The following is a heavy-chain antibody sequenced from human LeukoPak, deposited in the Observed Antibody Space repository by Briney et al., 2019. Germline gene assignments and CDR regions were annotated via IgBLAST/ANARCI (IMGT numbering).Heavy chain of an antibody. CDR2: IYHSGST. V-gene: IGHV4-38-2*02. D-gene: IGHD2-2*02. CDR1: GYSISSGYY. Sequence: PSETLSLTCTVSGYSISSGYYWGWIRQPPGKGLEWIGSIYHSGSTYYNPSLKSRVTISVDTSKNQFSLKLSSVTAADTAVYYCARLDIVVVPAAIRGWFDPWGQGTLVTVSS. CDR3: ARLDIVVVPAAIRGWFDP. J-gene: IGHJ5*02.